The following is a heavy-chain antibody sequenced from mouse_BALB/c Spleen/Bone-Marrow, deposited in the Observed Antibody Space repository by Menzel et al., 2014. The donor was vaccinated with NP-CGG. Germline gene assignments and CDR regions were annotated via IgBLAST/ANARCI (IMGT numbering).Heavy chain of an antibody. V-gene: IGHV4-1*02. CDR2: INPDSSTI. Sequence: EVKLMESGGGLVRPGGSLKLSCAASGFDFSRYWMSWVRQAPRKGLEWIGEINPDSSTINYTPSLKDKFIISRDNAKNTLYLQMSKVRSEDTALYYCERLSYYGRFAYWGQGTLVTVSA. CDR1: GFDFSRYW. D-gene: IGHD1-1*01. J-gene: IGHJ3*01. CDR3: ERLSYYGRFAY.